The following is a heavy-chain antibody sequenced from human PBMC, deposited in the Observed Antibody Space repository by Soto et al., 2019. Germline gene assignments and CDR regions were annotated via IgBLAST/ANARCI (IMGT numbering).Heavy chain of an antibody. CDR1: GFTFSSYA. CDR2: ISGSGAST. V-gene: IGHV3-23*01. D-gene: IGHD1-1*01. CDR3: AKVGVGSNWKRGSLDS. Sequence: HGGSLRLSCAAPGFTFSSYAMSWVRQAPGRGLEWVSLISGSGASTYYADSVKGQFTISRDNSKNTLYLQMNSLRAEDTAVYYCAKVGVGSNWKRGSLDSWGQGTLVTVSS. J-gene: IGHJ4*02.